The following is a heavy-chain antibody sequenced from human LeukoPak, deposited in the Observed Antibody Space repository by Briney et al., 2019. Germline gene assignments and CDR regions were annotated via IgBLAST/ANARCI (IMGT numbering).Heavy chain of an antibody. Sequence: SETLSLTCTVSGGSISSYYWSLIRQPAGKGLEWIGYIYYSGSTNYNPSLKSRVTISVDTSKNQFSLKLSSVTAADTAVYYCARGGRDYYDSSGYYYGAFDIWGQGTMVTVSS. J-gene: IGHJ3*02. V-gene: IGHV4-59*01. CDR2: IYYSGST. CDR3: ARGGRDYYDSSGYYYGAFDI. CDR1: GGSISSYY. D-gene: IGHD3-22*01.